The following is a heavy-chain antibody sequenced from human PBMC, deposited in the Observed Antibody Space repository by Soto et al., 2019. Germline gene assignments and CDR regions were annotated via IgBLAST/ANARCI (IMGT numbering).Heavy chain of an antibody. V-gene: IGHV3-9*01. CDR3: AKDADSYDGVLLAHV. CDR1: GFTFDDYA. CDR2: ISWNSGSI. D-gene: IGHD3-22*01. Sequence: EVQLVESGGGLVQPGRSLRLSCAASGFTFDDYAMHWVRQAPGKGLEWVSGISWNSGSIAYADSVKGRFTISRDNAKNTLCLQMNSLKAEDTALYYCAKDADSYDGVLLAHVWGQGTVVTVSS. J-gene: IGHJ4*02.